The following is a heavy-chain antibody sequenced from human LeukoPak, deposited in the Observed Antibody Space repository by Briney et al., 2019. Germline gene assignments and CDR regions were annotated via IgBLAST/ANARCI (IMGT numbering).Heavy chain of an antibody. Sequence: GGSLRLSCAASAFTFSNYAMHWVRQAPGKGLEWVAVISYDGSNKYYADSVKGRFTISRDNSKNTVYLQMNSLRVEDTAVYYCARDFSSSWYPSFDYWGQGTLVTVSS. V-gene: IGHV3-30*04. D-gene: IGHD6-13*01. CDR2: ISYDGSNK. CDR3: ARDFSSSWYPSFDY. CDR1: AFTFSNYA. J-gene: IGHJ4*02.